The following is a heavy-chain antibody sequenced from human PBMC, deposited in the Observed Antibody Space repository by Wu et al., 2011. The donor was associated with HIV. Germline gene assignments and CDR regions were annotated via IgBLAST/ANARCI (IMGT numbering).Heavy chain of an antibody. CDR1: GYTFTTSG. D-gene: IGHD3-10*01. J-gene: IGHJ6*02. CDR3: ARDGEYQVLHHYYTGMDV. Sequence: QVQLVQSGAEVKKPGASVKVSCKASGYTFTTSGVSWVRQAPGQGLEWMGWISTYSGNTKYAQRLQGRVTMTTDTPANTAYMEVRSLRSDDTAVYYCARDGEYQVLHHYYTGMDVWGQGSTVIVSS. CDR2: ISTYSGNT. V-gene: IGHV1-18*01.